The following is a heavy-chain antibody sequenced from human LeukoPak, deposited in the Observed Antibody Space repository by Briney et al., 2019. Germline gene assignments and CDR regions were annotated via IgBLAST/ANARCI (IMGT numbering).Heavy chain of an antibody. V-gene: IGHV3-21*01. CDR3: ARDSACYYDSRLQYYFDY. CDR2: ISSSSTYI. J-gene: IGHJ4*02. Sequence: KTGGSLRLSCAASGFTFSSYSMNWVRQAPGKGLEWVSSISSSSTYIYYPDSVKGRFTISRDNAKKSLYLQMNSLRAEDTAVYYCARDSACYYDSRLQYYFDYWGQGTLVTVSS. D-gene: IGHD3-22*01. CDR1: GFTFSSYS.